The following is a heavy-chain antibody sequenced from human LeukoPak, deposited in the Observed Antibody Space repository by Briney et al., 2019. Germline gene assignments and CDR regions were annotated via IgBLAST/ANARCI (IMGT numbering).Heavy chain of an antibody. J-gene: IGHJ4*02. CDR3: ARELGYCSSTSCYTRFDY. Sequence: GGSLRLSCAASGFTFSSYWMSWVRQAPGKGREWVANIKQDGSEKYYVDSVKGRFTISRDNAKNSLYLQMNSLRAEDTAVYYCARELGYCSSTSCYTRFDYWGQGTLVTVSS. V-gene: IGHV3-7*01. CDR1: GFTFSSYW. CDR2: IKQDGSEK. D-gene: IGHD2-2*02.